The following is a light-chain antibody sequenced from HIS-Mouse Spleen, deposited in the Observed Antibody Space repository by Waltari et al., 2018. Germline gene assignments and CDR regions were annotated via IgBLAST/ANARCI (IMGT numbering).Light chain of an antibody. V-gene: IGLV3-10*01. J-gene: IGLJ2*01. Sequence: SYELTQPPSVSVSPGPTARITCSGDALPKKYAYWYQQKSGQAPVLVIYEDRKRPSGIPERFSGSSSGTMATLTISGAQVEDEADYYCYSTDSSGNHRVFGGGTKLTVL. CDR2: EDR. CDR1: ALPKKY. CDR3: YSTDSSGNHRV.